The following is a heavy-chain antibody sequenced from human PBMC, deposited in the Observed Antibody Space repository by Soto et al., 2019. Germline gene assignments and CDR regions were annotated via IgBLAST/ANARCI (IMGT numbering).Heavy chain of an antibody. D-gene: IGHD3-3*01. J-gene: IGHJ6*03. CDR2: IKQDGSEK. V-gene: IGHV3-7*01. CDR3: ARDGRDFWRGYFTGYYYMDV. Sequence: EVQLVESGGGLVQPGGSLRLSCAASGFTFSSYWMSWVRQAPGKGLEWVANIKQDGSEKYYVDSVKGRFTISRDNAKNSLYLQMNSLRAEDTAVYYCARDGRDFWRGYFTGYYYMDVWGKGTTVTVSS. CDR1: GFTFSSYW.